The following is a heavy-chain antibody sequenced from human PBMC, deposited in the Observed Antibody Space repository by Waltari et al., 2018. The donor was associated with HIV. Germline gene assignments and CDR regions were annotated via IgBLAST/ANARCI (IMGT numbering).Heavy chain of an antibody. Sequence: QVQLVQSGAVVKKPGASVRIYCETYGYTFTSYGIKWVIQAPGQRPEWMGWINAGNYNTKYSQNLQDRLSISSDTSASIVYMELSSLRSEDTAVYYCARDYDFWSGGYLYYGMDVWGQGTTVIVSS. D-gene: IGHD3-3*01. CDR2: INAGNYNT. J-gene: IGHJ6*02. CDR3: ARDYDFWSGGYLYYGMDV. CDR1: GYTFTSYG. V-gene: IGHV1-3*01.